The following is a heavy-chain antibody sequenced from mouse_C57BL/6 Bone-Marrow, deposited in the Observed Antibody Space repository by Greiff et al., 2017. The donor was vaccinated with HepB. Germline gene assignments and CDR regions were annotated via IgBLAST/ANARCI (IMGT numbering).Heavy chain of an antibody. V-gene: IGHV5-17*01. Sequence: EVMLVESGGGLVKPGGSLKFSCAASGFTFSDYGMHWVRQAPEKGLEWVAYISSGSSTIYYADTVKGRFTITRANAKNTLFLQVTSLGSEDTAMYYCARDPGYWGQGTTLTVSS. CDR2: ISSGSSTI. CDR3: ARDPGY. CDR1: GFTFSDYG. J-gene: IGHJ2*01.